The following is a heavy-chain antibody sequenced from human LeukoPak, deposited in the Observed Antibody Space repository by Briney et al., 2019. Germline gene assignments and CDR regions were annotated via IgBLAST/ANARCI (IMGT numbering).Heavy chain of an antibody. CDR1: GYSFSTYW. D-gene: IGHD6-13*01. CDR2: IYPGDSDT. Sequence: GESLKISCKGSGYSFSTYWIGWVRQMPGEGLEWMGIIYPGDSDTRYSPSFQSQVTISADKSISTAYLQWSSLKASDTAIYYCARVGGAEYGSSQPFDYWGQGTLVTVSS. CDR3: ARVGGAEYGSSQPFDY. J-gene: IGHJ4*02. V-gene: IGHV5-51*01.